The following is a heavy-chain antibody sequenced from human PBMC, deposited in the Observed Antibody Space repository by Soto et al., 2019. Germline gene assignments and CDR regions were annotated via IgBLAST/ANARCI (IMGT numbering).Heavy chain of an antibody. CDR2: INPNSGGT. CDR1: GYTFTGYY. CDR3: ARGDSGYDSRYYYYGMDV. V-gene: IGHV1-2*04. J-gene: IGHJ6*02. Sequence: GASVKVSCKASGYTFTGYYMHWVRQAPGQGLEWMGWINPNSGGTNYAQKFQGWVTMTRDTSISTAYMELSRLRSDDTAVYYCARGDSGYDSRYYYYGMDVWGQGTTVTVSS. D-gene: IGHD5-12*01.